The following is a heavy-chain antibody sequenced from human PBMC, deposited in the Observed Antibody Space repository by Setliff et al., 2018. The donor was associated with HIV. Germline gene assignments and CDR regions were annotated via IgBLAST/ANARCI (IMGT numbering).Heavy chain of an antibody. V-gene: IGHV4-59*04. CDR2: IYHSGST. D-gene: IGHD3-10*01. CDR3: ARGRGVRGVNDAFDI. J-gene: IGHJ3*02. CDR1: GGSMGSHY. Sequence: SETLSLTCVISGGSMGSHYWSWIRQSPGKGLEWIGSIYHSGSTFYNPSLKSRVTISVDTSKNQFSLNLTSVTATDTAVYYCARGRGVRGVNDAFDIWGQGTMVTVSS.